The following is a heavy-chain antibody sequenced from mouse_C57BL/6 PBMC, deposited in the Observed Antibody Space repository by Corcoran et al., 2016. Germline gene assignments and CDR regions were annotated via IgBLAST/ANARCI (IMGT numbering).Heavy chain of an antibody. D-gene: IGHD2-3*01. CDR3: ARVYDGYSPWFAY. CDR1: GYTCTTYG. CDR2: INTYSGVP. J-gene: IGHJ3*01. V-gene: IGHV9-3*01. Sequence: QIQLVQSGPELKKPGETVKISCKASGYTCTTYGMSGVKQAPGKGLKWMGWINTYSGVPTYADDFKGRFAFSLETSASTAYLQINNLKNEDTATYFCARVYDGYSPWFAYWGQGTLVTVSA.